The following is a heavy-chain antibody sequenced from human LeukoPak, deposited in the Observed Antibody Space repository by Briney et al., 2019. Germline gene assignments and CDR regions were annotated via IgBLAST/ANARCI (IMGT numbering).Heavy chain of an antibody. CDR3: AKSVVVITFRFDD. CDR1: GGSISSSN. CDR2: INGGGSNT. J-gene: IGHJ4*02. D-gene: IGHD2-15*01. V-gene: IGHV3-23*01. Sequence: QPSETLSLTCAVSGGSISSSNWWSWVRQAPGKGLEWVSAINGGGSNTYYADSVKGRFTISRDNSKNMVYLQMNNLRADDTAVYYCAKSVVVITFRFDDWGQGALVTVSS.